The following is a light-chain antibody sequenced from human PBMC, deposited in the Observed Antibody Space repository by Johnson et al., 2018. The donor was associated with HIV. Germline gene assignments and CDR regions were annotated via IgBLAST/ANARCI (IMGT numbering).Light chain of an antibody. CDR2: RNN. J-gene: IGLJ1*01. CDR3: AAWDDSLNGSYV. Sequence: QSVLTQPPSASGTPGQRVTISCSGSSSNIGSNTVNWYQQLPGTAPKLLIYRNNQRPSGVPDRFSGSKSGTSASLAISGLQAEDEADYYCAAWDDSLNGSYVCGTGTKVTVL. CDR1: SSNIGSNT. V-gene: IGLV1-44*01.